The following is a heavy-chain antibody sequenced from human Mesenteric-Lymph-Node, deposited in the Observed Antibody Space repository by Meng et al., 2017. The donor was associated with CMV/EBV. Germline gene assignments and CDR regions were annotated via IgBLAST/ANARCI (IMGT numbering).Heavy chain of an antibody. CDR1: GWSFSGYY. CDR2: INHSGST. V-gene: IGHV4-34*01. Sequence: QGQLTQWGAGLLKPSETLSVTCAVYGWSFSGYYWNWIRQSPKKGLEWIGEINHSGSTTYNPSFTSRIIISVDTSTNQISLNMSSVTAADTAVYYCARGSSYDILTGYFDYWGQGALVTVSS. D-gene: IGHD3-9*01. J-gene: IGHJ4*02. CDR3: ARGSSYDILTGYFDY.